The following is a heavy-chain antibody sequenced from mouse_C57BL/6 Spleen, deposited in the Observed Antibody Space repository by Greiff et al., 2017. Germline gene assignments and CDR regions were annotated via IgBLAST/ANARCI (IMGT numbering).Heavy chain of an antibody. V-gene: IGHV1-77*01. CDR2: IYPGSGST. CDR3: ARSGDGRYAMDY. D-gene: IGHD2-3*01. CDR1: GYTFTDYY. Sequence: VKLVESGAELVKPGASVKISCKASGYTFTDYYINWVKQRPGQGLEWIGDIYPGSGSTNYNEKFKSKATLTVDTSSSTAYMQLSSLTSEDSAVYYCARSGDGRYAMDYWGQGTSVTVSS. J-gene: IGHJ4*01.